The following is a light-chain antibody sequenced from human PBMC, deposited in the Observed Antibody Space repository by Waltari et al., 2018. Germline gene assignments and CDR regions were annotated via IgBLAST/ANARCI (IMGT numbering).Light chain of an antibody. Sequence: EIVMTQSPATLSVSQGERASLSCRASQSISNNLAWYQQKPGQAPRLLIYGATTRATGIPARCSGTGSATEFTLTISSLQSEDCAVYYCQHYNSWPMYTFGQGTKLEMK. CDR3: QHYNSWPMYT. J-gene: IGKJ2*01. V-gene: IGKV3-15*01. CDR2: GAT. CDR1: QSISNN.